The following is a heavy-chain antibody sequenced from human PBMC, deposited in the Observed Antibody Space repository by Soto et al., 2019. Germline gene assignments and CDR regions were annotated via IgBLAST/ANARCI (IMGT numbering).Heavy chain of an antibody. CDR2: ISYDGSNK. CDR3: ARGRDQLLFYYYYGMDV. V-gene: IGHV3-30-3*01. J-gene: IGHJ6*02. D-gene: IGHD2-2*01. Sequence: QVQLVESGGGVVQPGRSLRLSCAASGFTFSSYAMHWVRQAPGKGLEWVAAISYDGSNKYYADSVKGRFTISRDNSKKTLYLQRNSMRAEDTAVDYGARGRDQLLFYYYYGMDVWGQGTTVTACS. CDR1: GFTFSSYA.